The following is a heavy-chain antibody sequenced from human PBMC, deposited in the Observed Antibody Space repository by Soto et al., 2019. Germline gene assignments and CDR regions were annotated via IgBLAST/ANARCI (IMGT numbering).Heavy chain of an antibody. V-gene: IGHV4-59*01. D-gene: IGHD4-17*01. CDR1: GGSISSYD. J-gene: IGHJ1*01. Sequence: PSETLSLTCTVSGGSISSYDWSWIRQPPGKGLEWIGYIYYSGSTNYNPSLKSRVTISVDTSKNQFSLKLSSVTAADTAVYYCARSRTTVTPSGFQHWGQGTLVTVSS. CDR3: ARSRTTVTPSGFQH. CDR2: IYYSGST.